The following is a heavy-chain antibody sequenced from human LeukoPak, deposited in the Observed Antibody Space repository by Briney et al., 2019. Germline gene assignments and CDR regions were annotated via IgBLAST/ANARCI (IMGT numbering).Heavy chain of an antibody. CDR3: ARDRLYSGPFDY. D-gene: IGHD2-8*01. V-gene: IGHV4-59*01. J-gene: IGHJ4*02. CDR1: GGSISSYY. Sequence: PSKTVSLTCTVSGGSISSYYWSWIRQPPGKGLEWIGYIYYSGSTNYNPSLKSRVTISVDTSKNQFSLKLSSVTAADTAVYYCARDRLYSGPFDYWGQGTLVTVSS. CDR2: IYYSGST.